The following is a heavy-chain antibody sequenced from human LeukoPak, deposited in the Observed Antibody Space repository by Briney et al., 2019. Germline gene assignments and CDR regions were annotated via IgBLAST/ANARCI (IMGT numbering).Heavy chain of an antibody. CDR2: THYSGST. V-gene: IGHV4-59*12. Sequence: APETLSLTCTVSGGSISSYYWSWLRQPPGKGLEYIGYTHYSGSTNYNPSLKSRVTISVDTSKNQFSLKLRSVTAADTAVYYCARVGGITMIVVLITDAFDIWGQGTMVTVSS. CDR1: GGSISSYY. D-gene: IGHD3-22*01. J-gene: IGHJ3*02. CDR3: ARVGGITMIVVLITDAFDI.